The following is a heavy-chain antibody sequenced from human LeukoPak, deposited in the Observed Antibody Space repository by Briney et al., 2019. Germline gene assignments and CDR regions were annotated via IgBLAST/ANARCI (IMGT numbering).Heavy chain of an antibody. Sequence: ASVMVSCKASGYTFTSYDIIWLRQATGQGLEWMGWMNPNNGNTGYVQKLQGRLTMTRDTSISTAYMELSSLRSEDTAVYYCARDLVDNACDFWGQGTLVTVSS. J-gene: IGHJ4*02. CDR1: GYTFTSYD. V-gene: IGHV1-8*02. D-gene: IGHD2-8*01. CDR2: MNPNNGNT. CDR3: ARDLVDNACDF.